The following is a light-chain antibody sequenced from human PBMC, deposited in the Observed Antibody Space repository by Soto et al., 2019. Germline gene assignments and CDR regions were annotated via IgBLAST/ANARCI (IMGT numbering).Light chain of an antibody. J-gene: IGLJ3*02. Sequence: NFMLTQPHSVSESPGKTLTISCTRNSGNIASDYVQWYQQRPGSSPTTVIYEDYQRPSGVPDRFSGSIDSSSNSASLTISGLKTEDEADYYCQSYDSNNHWVFGGGTKLTVL. CDR1: SGNIASDY. V-gene: IGLV6-57*01. CDR3: QSYDSNNHWV. CDR2: EDY.